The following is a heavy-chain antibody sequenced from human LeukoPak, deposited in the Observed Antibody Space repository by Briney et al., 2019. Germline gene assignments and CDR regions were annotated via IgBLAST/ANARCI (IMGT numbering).Heavy chain of an antibody. CDR3: ARDPGQYYSILTGYSDY. J-gene: IGHJ4*02. V-gene: IGHV3-7*01. D-gene: IGHD3-9*01. Sequence: PGGSLRLSCAASGFTFSSYAMNWVRQAPGKGLEWVAIIKQDGTETFYVDSVKGRFTISRDNVKNSLYLQMNSLRIEDAAVYYCARDPGQYYSILTGYSDYWGQGTLVTVSS. CDR2: IKQDGTET. CDR1: GFTFSSYA.